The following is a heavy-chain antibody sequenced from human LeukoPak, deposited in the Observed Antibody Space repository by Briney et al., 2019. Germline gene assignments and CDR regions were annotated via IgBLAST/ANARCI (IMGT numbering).Heavy chain of an antibody. D-gene: IGHD2-2*01. J-gene: IGHJ6*03. CDR2: IYDSGST. V-gene: IGHV4-59*01. Sequence: PSETLSLTCIVSGGSISSYYWNWIRQPPGKGLEWIGYIYDSGSTNYNPSLKSRVTISVDTSKNQFSLKLSSVTAADTAVYYCARGDIVLVPAARVGVYYYYSYMDVWGKGTTVTVSS. CDR3: ARGDIVLVPAARVGVYYYYSYMDV. CDR1: GGSISSYY.